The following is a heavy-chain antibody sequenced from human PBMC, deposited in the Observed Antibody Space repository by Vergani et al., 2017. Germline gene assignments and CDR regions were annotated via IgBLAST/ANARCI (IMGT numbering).Heavy chain of an antibody. D-gene: IGHD3-3*01. Sequence: EVQLVESGGGLVQPGGSLRLSCAASGFTVSSNYMSWVRQAPGKGLEWVSVIYSGGSTYYADSGKGRFTITRDNSKNTLYLQMNSLGAEDTAVYYCARVESAATFDYWGQGTLVTVSS. J-gene: IGHJ4*02. CDR1: GFTVSSNY. CDR2: IYSGGST. CDR3: ARVESAATFDY. V-gene: IGHV3-66*02.